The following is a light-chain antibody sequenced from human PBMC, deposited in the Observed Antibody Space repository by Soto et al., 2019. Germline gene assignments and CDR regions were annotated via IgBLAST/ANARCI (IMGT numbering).Light chain of an antibody. Sequence: DIEMTQAPSSLSPSVGDRVTITCRASQSITGYLNWYQQKPGKAPKLLIYAASSLQSGVPSRFSGSGSGTDFTLTISSLQRDDFATYFCQQRIGIPYTFGQGTRLETK. CDR3: QQRIGIPYT. J-gene: IGKJ2*01. CDR2: AAS. V-gene: IGKV1-39*01. CDR1: QSITGY.